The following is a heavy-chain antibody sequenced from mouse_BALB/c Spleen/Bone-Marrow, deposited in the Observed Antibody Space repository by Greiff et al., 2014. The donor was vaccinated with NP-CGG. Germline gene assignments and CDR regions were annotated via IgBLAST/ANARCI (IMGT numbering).Heavy chain of an antibody. CDR1: GFTFSSYG. CDR2: ISSGGSNT. V-gene: IGHV5-6*01. Sequence: EVKLVESGGDLVKPGGSLKLSCAASGFTFSSYGMSWGRQTPDKRLEWVATISSGGSNTYYPDSVRGRFTISRDDAKNTLYLQRSRLKSEDTAMYYCARHQRYYAMDYWGQGTSVTVSS. CDR3: ARHQRYYAMDY. J-gene: IGHJ4*01.